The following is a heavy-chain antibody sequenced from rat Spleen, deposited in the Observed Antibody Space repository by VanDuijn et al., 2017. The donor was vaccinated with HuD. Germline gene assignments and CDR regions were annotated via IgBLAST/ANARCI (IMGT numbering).Heavy chain of an antibody. J-gene: IGHJ2*01. Sequence: EVQLVESGGGLVQPGRSLKLSCAASGFTFSDYNMAWVRQAPKKGLEWVATIIYDGSRSYHRDSVKGRFSISRDNVKNTLYLQMDSLRSEDTATYYCARHWGYWGQGVMVTVSS. CDR1: GFTFSDYN. CDR3: ARHWGY. CDR2: IIYDGSRS. D-gene: IGHD4-6*01. V-gene: IGHV5-7*01.